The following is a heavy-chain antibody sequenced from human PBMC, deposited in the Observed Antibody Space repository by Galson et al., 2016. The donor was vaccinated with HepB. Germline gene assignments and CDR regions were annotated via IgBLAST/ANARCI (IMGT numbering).Heavy chain of an antibody. Sequence: SLRLSCAASEFTVSNNYMSWVRQAPGKGLEWVSLIYSGGNTRYADPVKGRFTISRDNSKNTLYLQMNRLRAEDTAVYYCARDLVVTRNYYYYHYMDVWGKGTTVTVSS. CDR1: EFTVSNNY. J-gene: IGHJ6*03. CDR3: ARDLVVTRNYYYYHYMDV. V-gene: IGHV3-53*01. CDR2: IYSGGNT. D-gene: IGHD3-22*01.